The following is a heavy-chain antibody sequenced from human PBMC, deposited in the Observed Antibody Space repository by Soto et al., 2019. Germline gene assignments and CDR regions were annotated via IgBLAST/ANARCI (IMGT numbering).Heavy chain of an antibody. Sequence: GGSLRLSCLASGFSFNSSNMNWIRRAPGRGLRWAASIRVRGHSIYSGESVQWRFTMSRGNATRAVVLGLSSPRVGDTDVTYCARDLGFLKSLFDYCGQGTLVAVSS. D-gene: IGHD3-16*01. CDR2: IRVRGHSI. CDR3: ARDLGFLKSLFDY. V-gene: IGHV3-48*01. J-gene: IGHJ4*02. CDR1: GFSFNSSN.